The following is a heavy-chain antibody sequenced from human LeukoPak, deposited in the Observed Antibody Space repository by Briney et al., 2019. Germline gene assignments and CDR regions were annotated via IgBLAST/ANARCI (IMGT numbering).Heavy chain of an antibody. J-gene: IGHJ4*02. D-gene: IGHD6-13*01. Sequence: GGSLRLSCAASGFTFSSYAMSWVRQAPGKGLEWVSAISGSGGSTYYPDSVKGRFTISRDNSKNTLYLQMNSLRAEDTAVYYCAKDPAPTRWAAAGDFDYWGQGTLVTVSS. CDR1: GFTFSSYA. CDR3: AKDPAPTRWAAAGDFDY. V-gene: IGHV3-23*01. CDR2: ISGSGGST.